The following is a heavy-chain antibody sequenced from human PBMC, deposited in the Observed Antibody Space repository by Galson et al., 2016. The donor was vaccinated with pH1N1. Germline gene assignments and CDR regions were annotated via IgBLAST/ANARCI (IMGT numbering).Heavy chain of an antibody. CDR2: INHSGTT. J-gene: IGHJ4*02. CDR3: ATRGKYYGAPPLRR. V-gene: IGHV4-34*01. CDR1: GASLTDYY. Sequence: SETLSLTCAVYGASLTDYYWSWIRQSPGKGLEWIGEINHSGTTKYNPSLMGRVTISGDTSKDQFFLNLSPVTAGDTALYYCATRGKYYGAPPLRRWGQATLGTVSS. D-gene: IGHD3-10*01.